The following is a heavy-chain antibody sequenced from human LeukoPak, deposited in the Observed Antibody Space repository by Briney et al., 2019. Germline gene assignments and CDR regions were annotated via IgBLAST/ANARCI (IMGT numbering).Heavy chain of an antibody. CDR3: ARTSGSYWGMFDY. J-gene: IGHJ4*02. Sequence: GGSLRLSCAASGFTFSSYEMNWVRQAPGKGLEWVSYISSSGSTIYYADSVKGRFTISRDNAKNSLYLQMNSLRAEDTAVYYCARTSGSYWGMFDYWGQGTLVTVPS. D-gene: IGHD1-26*01. CDR1: GFTFSSYE. V-gene: IGHV3-48*03. CDR2: ISSSGSTI.